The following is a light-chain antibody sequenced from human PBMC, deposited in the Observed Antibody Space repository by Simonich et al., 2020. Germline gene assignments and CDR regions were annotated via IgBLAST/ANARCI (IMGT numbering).Light chain of an antibody. CDR1: QSVLYSSNNKNY. Sequence: DIVMTQSPDSLAVSLCERATINCKSSQSVLYSSNNKNYLAWYQQKPGQPPKLLIYWAATRESVVPDRFSGSGSGTDFTLTISSLQAEDVAVYYCQQYYSTPSWTFGQGTKVEIK. J-gene: IGKJ1*01. V-gene: IGKV4-1*01. CDR3: QQYYSTPSWT. CDR2: WAA.